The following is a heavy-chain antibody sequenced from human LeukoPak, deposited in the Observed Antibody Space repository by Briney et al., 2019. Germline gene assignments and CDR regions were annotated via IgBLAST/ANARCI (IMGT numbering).Heavy chain of an antibody. CDR1: GFTFSSYA. Sequence: GGSLRLSCAASGFTFSSYAMHWVRQAPGKGLEWVAVISYDGSNKYYADSVKGRFTISRDNSKNTLYLQMNSLRAEDTAVYYCARDLGYWGQGTLVAVSS. J-gene: IGHJ4*02. V-gene: IGHV3-30-3*01. CDR3: ARDLGY. CDR2: ISYDGSNK.